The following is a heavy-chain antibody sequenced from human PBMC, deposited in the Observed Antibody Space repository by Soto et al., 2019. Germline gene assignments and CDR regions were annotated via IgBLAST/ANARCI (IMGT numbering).Heavy chain of an antibody. D-gene: IGHD3-22*01. CDR1: GFTFSSYA. CDR2: LSGSGGNK. Sequence: GGSLRLSCAASGFTFSSYAMSWARQAPGKGLERVSGLSGSGGNKYYADSVKGRFTISRDNSKNTLYLQMNSLRAEDTAVYYCAKDREDSSGYYSYYYYGMDVWGQGTTVTVSS. V-gene: IGHV3-23*01. CDR3: AKDREDSSGYYSYYYYGMDV. J-gene: IGHJ6*02.